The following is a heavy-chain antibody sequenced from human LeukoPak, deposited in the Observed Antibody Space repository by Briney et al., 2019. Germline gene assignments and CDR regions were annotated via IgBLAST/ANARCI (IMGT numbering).Heavy chain of an antibody. J-gene: IGHJ4*02. V-gene: IGHV4-59*01. D-gene: IGHD5-12*01. CDR3: ARGGYAVIN. CDR1: SVSISSYY. Sequence: SETLSLTCTVSSVSISSYYRSWIRQPPGKGLEWIGYIYYSGSTNYNPSLKSRVTISVDTSKNQFSLKLSSVTAADTAVYYCARGGYAVINWGQGTLVTVSS. CDR2: IYYSGST.